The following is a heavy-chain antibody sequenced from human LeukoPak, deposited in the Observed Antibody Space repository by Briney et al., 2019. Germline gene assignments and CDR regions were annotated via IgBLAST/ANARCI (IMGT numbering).Heavy chain of an antibody. V-gene: IGHV3-33*01. J-gene: IGHJ4*02. Sequence: PGGSLRLSCAASGFTFSSYGMHWVRQAPGKGLEWVAVIWYDGSNKYYADSVKGRFTISRDNSKNTLYLQMNSLRAEDTAVYYCATDGSPFDNWGQGTLVTVSS. CDR1: GFTFSSYG. CDR3: ATDGSPFDN. CDR2: IWYDGSNK.